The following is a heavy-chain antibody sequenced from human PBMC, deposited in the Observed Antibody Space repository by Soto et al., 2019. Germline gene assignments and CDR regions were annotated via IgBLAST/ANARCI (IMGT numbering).Heavy chain of an antibody. V-gene: IGHV4-59*08. CDR2: IYYSGST. CDR1: GGSISTYY. D-gene: IGHD3-16*01. J-gene: IGHJ6*02. Sequence: SETLSLTCTVSGGSISTYYWSWIRQPPGKGLEWIGYIYYSGSTNYNPSLKSRVTISVDTSKNQFSLKLSSVTAADTAVYYCATGQTARMGRGGGMDVWGQGTTVTVSS. CDR3: ATGQTARMGRGGGMDV.